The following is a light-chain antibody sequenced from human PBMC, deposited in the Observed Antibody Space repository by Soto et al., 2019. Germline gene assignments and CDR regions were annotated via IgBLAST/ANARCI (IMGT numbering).Light chain of an antibody. CDR2: AAS. Sequence: AIQITQSPSALSASVGDRVTITCRASQGIRNDLGWYQQKPGKAPKLLIYAASSLQSGVPSRFSGSGSGTDFTFTISSLQPEDIATYYCQQYDNLTPFTFGQGTRLEIK. CDR3: QQYDNLTPFT. J-gene: IGKJ5*01. CDR1: QGIRND. V-gene: IGKV1-6*01.